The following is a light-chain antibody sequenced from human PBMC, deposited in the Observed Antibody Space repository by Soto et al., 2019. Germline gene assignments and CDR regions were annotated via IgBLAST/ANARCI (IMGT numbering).Light chain of an antibody. Sequence: DIQMTQSPSTLSASVGDRVIITCRASQSISSWLAWYQQKPGKAPKLLIYDASTLESGVPSRFSGSGSGTEFTLTISSLQPDDFATYYCQQYNSYSFTFGPGTKVHI. CDR1: QSISSW. CDR3: QQYNSYSFT. V-gene: IGKV1-5*01. CDR2: DAS. J-gene: IGKJ3*01.